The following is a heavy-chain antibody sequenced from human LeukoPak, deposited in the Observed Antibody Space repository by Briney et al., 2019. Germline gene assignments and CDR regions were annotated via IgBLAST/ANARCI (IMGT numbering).Heavy chain of an antibody. V-gene: IGHV3-30*02. Sequence: GGSLRLSCRASGFTFSNHGMHWVRQVPGNGLEWVAFIRYDGITKYYAYSVKGRFTISRENSKNSLYLQMNSLRAEDTALYYCAKVAYNWISYGPFDYWGQGTLVTVSS. D-gene: IGHD1-20*01. CDR2: IRYDGITK. CDR1: GFTFSNHG. J-gene: IGHJ4*02. CDR3: AKVAYNWISYGPFDY.